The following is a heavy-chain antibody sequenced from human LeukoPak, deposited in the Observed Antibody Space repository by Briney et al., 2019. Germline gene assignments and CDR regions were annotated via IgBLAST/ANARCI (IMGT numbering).Heavy chain of an antibody. CDR2: INHSGST. V-gene: IGHV4-34*01. CDR1: GGSFSGYY. Sequence: PSETLSLTCAVYGGSFSGYYWSWLRQPPGKGLEWIGEINHSGSTNYNPSLESRVTISVDTSKNQFSLKLSSVTAADTAVYYCARGVQLWLLNYFDYWGQGTLVTVSS. D-gene: IGHD5-18*01. J-gene: IGHJ4*02. CDR3: ARGVQLWLLNYFDY.